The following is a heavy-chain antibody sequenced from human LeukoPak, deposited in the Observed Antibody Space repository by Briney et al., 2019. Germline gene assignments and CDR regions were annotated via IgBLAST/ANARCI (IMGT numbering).Heavy chain of an antibody. D-gene: IGHD6-19*01. CDR1: GYTFTGNY. CDR3: VRDRHTVAVAATLDY. Sequence: GASVKVSCKSSGYTFTGNYMRWVRQAPGQGLEWMGWINPNSGDTKYAQNFQGRVTMTRDTSITTTYMELSSLRSDDTAVYYCVRDRHTVAVAATLDYWGQGTLVIASS. V-gene: IGHV1-2*02. J-gene: IGHJ4*02. CDR2: INPNSGDT.